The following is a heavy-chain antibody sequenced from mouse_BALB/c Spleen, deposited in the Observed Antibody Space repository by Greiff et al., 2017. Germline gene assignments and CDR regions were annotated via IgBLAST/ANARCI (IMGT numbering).Heavy chain of an antibody. CDR1: GYTFTSYY. V-gene: IGHV1S56*01. D-gene: IGHD2-1*01. CDR3: ARNYGNSAWFAY. CDR2: IYPGNVNT. Sequence: QVQLLQQSGPELVKPGASVRISCKASGYTFTSYYIHWVKQRPGQGLEWIGWIYPGNVNTKYNEKFKGKATLTADKSSSTAYMQLSSLTSEDSAVYFCARNYGNSAWFAYWGQGTLVTVSA. J-gene: IGHJ3*01.